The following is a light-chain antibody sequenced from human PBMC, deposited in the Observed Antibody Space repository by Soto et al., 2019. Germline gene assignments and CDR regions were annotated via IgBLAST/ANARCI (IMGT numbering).Light chain of an antibody. CDR3: QKLNSSPIT. Sequence: DIQLTQSPSFLSASVGDRVTITCRASQGISSYLAWYQQKPGEAPKLLIYDASTLQGGVPSRFSGSRSGTEFTLTISSLQPEDFATYYCQKLNSSPITFGQGTRLEI. J-gene: IGKJ5*01. CDR1: QGISSY. V-gene: IGKV1-9*01. CDR2: DAS.